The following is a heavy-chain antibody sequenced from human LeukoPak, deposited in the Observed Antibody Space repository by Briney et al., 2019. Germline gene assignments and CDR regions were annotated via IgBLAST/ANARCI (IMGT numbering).Heavy chain of an antibody. D-gene: IGHD1-14*01. CDR3: ARHRLDHDYYYYMDV. CDR1: GYSISSGYY. V-gene: IGHV4-38-2*01. J-gene: IGHJ6*03. CDR2: IYQTGSI. Sequence: GSLRLSCAASGYSISSGYYWGWIRQPPGKGLEWIGSIYQTGSIHYNPSLKSRVTISIDTSKNQFSLKLSSVTAADTAVYFCARHRLDHDYYYYMDVWGKGTTVTVSS.